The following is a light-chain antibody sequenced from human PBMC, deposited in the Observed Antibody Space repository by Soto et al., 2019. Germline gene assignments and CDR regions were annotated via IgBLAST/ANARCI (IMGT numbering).Light chain of an antibody. J-gene: IGKJ1*01. CDR1: QSISSW. CDR3: EKYNSYSPLGG. CDR2: KAS. V-gene: IGKV1-5*03. Sequence: DIQMTQSPSTLSASVGDIVTITWRASQSISSWLAWYQQNPGKAPTLLIYKASSLESGVPSRFSGSGSGTEFTLTISSLQPDDFATYYCEKYNSYSPLGGFGQGNKVEIK.